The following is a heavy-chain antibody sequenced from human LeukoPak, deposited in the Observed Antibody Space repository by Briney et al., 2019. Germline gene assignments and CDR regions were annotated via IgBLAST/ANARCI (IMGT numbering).Heavy chain of an antibody. D-gene: IGHD2-15*01. Sequence: PSQTLSLTCTVSGGSISSGAYYWSWIRQHPGKGLEWIGYIFYSGNTYYNPSLKSRVTISVDTSKNQFSLTLSSVTAAGTAVYYCARARDCSGGTCYQFNWFDPWGQGTLVTVSS. CDR3: ARARDCSGGTCYQFNWFDP. CDR1: GGSISSGAYY. J-gene: IGHJ5*02. CDR2: IFYSGNT. V-gene: IGHV4-31*03.